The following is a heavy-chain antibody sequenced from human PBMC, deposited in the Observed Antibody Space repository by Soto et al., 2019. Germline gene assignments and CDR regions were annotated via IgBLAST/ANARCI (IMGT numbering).Heavy chain of an antibody. Sequence: EVQLLESGGGLVQPGGSLRLSCAASGFSFSTYTMSWVRRAPGKGLEWVSAISGSGGSPSYADSVQGRFTISRDNPKKTLYLQMNSLRAEDTAVYYCAKARCTTSNCYDPDYWCQGTLVTVSS. V-gene: IGHV3-23*01. CDR2: ISGSGGSP. CDR3: AKARCTTSNCYDPDY. D-gene: IGHD1-20*01. J-gene: IGHJ4*02. CDR1: GFSFSTYT.